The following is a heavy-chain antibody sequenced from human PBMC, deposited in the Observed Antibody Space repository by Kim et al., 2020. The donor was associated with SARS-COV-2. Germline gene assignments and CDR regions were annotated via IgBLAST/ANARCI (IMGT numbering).Heavy chain of an antibody. V-gene: IGHV4-34*01. Sequence: SETLSLTCAVYGGSFSGYYWSWIRQPPGKGLEWIGEINHSGSTNYNPSLKSRGTISVDTSKNQFSLMLSSVTAADTAVYYCARGSSWYYFDYWGQGTLVT. CDR3: ARGSSWYYFDY. CDR1: GGSFSGYY. CDR2: INHSGST. J-gene: IGHJ4*02. D-gene: IGHD6-13*01.